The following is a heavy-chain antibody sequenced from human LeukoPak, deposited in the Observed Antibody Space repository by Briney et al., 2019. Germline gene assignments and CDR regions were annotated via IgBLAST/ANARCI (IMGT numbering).Heavy chain of an antibody. CDR2: IRYDGSNK. Sequence: QPGGSLRLSCAASGFTFSSYGMHWVRQAPGKGLEWVAFIRYDGSNKYYADSVKGRFTISRDNSKNTLYLQMNSLRAEDTAVYYCARVWEEWELIDAFDIWGQGTMVTVSS. V-gene: IGHV3-30*02. CDR3: ARVWEEWELIDAFDI. J-gene: IGHJ3*02. CDR1: GFTFSSYG. D-gene: IGHD1-26*01.